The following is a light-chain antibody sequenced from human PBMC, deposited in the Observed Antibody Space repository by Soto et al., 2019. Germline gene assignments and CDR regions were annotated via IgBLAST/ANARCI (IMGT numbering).Light chain of an antibody. CDR2: RDH. V-gene: IGLV1-44*01. CDR3: AAWDDSLNGYVV. CDR1: RYNIGSNT. Sequence: QAVVTQPPSASGTPGQRVTISCSGSRYNIGSNTVNWYQQVPGTAPRLLIHRDHQRPSGVPDRFPGSKSGTSASLAISGLQSEDEADYYCAAWDDSLNGYVVFGGGTKLTVL. J-gene: IGLJ2*01.